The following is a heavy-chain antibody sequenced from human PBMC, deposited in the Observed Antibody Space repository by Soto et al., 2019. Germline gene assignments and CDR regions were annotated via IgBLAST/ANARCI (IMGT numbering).Heavy chain of an antibody. Sequence: QVQLVESGGGVVQPGRTLRLSCAASGFTFTIHGMHWVRQAPGKGLEWVAVIWSDGSRQYYADYVRGRFTISRDNSNNTLDLQMNSLRVEDTAVYYCAREGPYSGTGVCYIWGQGTEVTVS. CDR1: GFTFTIHG. CDR2: IWSDGSRQ. J-gene: IGHJ3*02. CDR3: AREGPYSGTGVCYI. D-gene: IGHD6-25*01. V-gene: IGHV3-33*01.